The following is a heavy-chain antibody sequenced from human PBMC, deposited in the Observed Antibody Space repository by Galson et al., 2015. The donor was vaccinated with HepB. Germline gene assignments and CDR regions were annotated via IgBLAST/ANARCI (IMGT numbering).Heavy chain of an antibody. Sequence: SLRLSCAASGFTFRRYTMNWVRQAPGKGLEWVSSICSTGTYIFYADSVKGRFTISRDHAKNSLYLQMNSLRAEDTAVYYCARADSSGWFFFDFWGQGTLVTVFS. CDR2: ICSTGTYI. D-gene: IGHD6-19*01. CDR1: GFTFRRYT. CDR3: ARADSSGWFFFDF. V-gene: IGHV3-21*01. J-gene: IGHJ4*02.